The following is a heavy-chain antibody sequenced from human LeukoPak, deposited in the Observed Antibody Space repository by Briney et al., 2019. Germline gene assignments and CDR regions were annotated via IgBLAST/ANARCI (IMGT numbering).Heavy chain of an antibody. CDR3: ARDRGGLRYYFDY. J-gene: IGHJ4*02. CDR2: TYYRSKWYN. Sequence: SQTLSLTCAISGDSFSSNSVAWDWIRQSPSRGLEWLGSTYYRSKWYNDYALSVKSLITINPDTSKNQFSLQLNSVTPEDTAVYYCARDRGGLRYYFDYWGQGTLVTVSS. D-gene: IGHD1-26*01. CDR1: GDSFSSNSVA. V-gene: IGHV6-1*01.